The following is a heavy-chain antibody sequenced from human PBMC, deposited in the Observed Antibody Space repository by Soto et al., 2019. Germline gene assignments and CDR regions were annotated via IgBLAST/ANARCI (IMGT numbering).Heavy chain of an antibody. CDR3: ANGGGDYVGYFDY. V-gene: IGHV3-30*18. J-gene: IGHJ4*02. Sequence: QVQLVESGGGVVQPGRSLRLSCAASGFTFSSYGMLWVRQAPGKGLEWVAVISYDGSIKYYAESVKDRFTISRDNSKNTVYLQMNSLRAEDTAVYYCANGGGDYVGYFDYWAQGTLVTVSS. D-gene: IGHD4-17*01. CDR1: GFTFSSYG. CDR2: ISYDGSIK.